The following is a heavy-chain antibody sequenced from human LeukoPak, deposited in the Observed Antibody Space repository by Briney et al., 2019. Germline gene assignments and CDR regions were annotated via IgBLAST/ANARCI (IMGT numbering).Heavy chain of an antibody. V-gene: IGHV4-31*03. CDR2: NYYSGST. Sequence: SQTLSLTCTVSGGSITSGGYYWSWIRQHPGKGLEWIGYNYYSGSTYNNPSLKSRVTISIDTSKNQFSLKLSSVTAADTAVYYCARDVPKKAPYGVDVWGQGTTVIVSS. J-gene: IGHJ6*02. CDR1: GGSITSGGYY. CDR3: ARDVPKKAPYGVDV. D-gene: IGHD2-2*01.